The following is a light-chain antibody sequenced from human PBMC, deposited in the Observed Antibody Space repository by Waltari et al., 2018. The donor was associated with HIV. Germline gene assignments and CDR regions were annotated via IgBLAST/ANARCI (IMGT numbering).Light chain of an antibody. V-gene: IGLV1-40*01. Sequence: QSVLTQPPSVSGAPGQRVTISCTGRSSNIGAGYDVHWYQQVPATAPKLLIYGNNNRPSGVPDRFAASKSGASPSLAITGLQAEDEADYYCQSYDSSLTGSVVGGGTKLTVL. J-gene: IGLJ2*01. CDR1: SSNIGAGYD. CDR3: QSYDSSLTGSV. CDR2: GNN.